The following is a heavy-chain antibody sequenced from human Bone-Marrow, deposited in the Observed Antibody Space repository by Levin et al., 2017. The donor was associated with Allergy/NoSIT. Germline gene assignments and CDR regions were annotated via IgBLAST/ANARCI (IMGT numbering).Heavy chain of an antibody. CDR1: GFTFSSYS. CDR3: ARDPPYYYDSSGPWYFDY. J-gene: IGHJ4*02. V-gene: IGHV3-21*01. Sequence: GGSLRLSCAASGFTFSSYSMNWVRQAPGKGLEWVSSISSSSSYIYYADSVKGRFTISRDNAKNSLYLQMNSLRAEDTAVYYCARDPPYYYDSSGPWYFDYWGQGTLVTVSS. D-gene: IGHD3-22*01. CDR2: ISSSSSYI.